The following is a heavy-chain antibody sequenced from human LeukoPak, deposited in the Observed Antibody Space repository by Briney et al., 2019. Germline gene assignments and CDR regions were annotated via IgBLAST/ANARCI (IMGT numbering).Heavy chain of an antibody. CDR2: IWYDGSYK. D-gene: IGHD2-21*01. CDR3: ARLWGSVSGYFDY. CDR1: GYTFSSHG. Sequence: PGGSLRLSCAVSGYTFSSHGMRWVRQAPGKGLEWVAAIWYDGSYKYYADSVKGRFTISRDNSKNMLYLQMDSLRAEDTALYYCARLWGSVSGYFDYWGQGTLVTVSS. V-gene: IGHV3-33*01. J-gene: IGHJ4*02.